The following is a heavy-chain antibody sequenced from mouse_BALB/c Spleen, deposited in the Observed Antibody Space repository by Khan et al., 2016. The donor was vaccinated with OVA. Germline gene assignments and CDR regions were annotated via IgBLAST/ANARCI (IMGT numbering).Heavy chain of an antibody. V-gene: IGHV2-6-1*01. CDR2: IWSDGST. J-gene: IGHJ4*01. Sequence: QVQLKESGPGLVAPSQSLSITCTISGFSLTNYGVHWVRQPPGKGLEWLVVIWSDGSTTYNSTLKSRLSISKDNSKRQVFLKMNRLQTNDTAMYYGARQPYYHYYIMDYWGQGTSVTVSS. D-gene: IGHD2-10*01. CDR3: ARQPYYHYYIMDY. CDR1: GFSLTNYG.